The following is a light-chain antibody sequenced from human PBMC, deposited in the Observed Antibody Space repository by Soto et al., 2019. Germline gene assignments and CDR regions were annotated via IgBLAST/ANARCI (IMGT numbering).Light chain of an antibody. CDR3: AAWDDSLSGPV. CDR2: RNN. CDR1: SSNIGSNY. J-gene: IGLJ2*01. V-gene: IGLV1-47*01. Sequence: QPVLTQPPSASGTPGQRVTISCSGSSSNIGSNYVYWYQQLPGTAPKLLIYRNNQRPSGVPDRFSGSKSGTSASLAIRGLRSEDEADYYCAAWDDSLSGPVFGGGTKVTVL.